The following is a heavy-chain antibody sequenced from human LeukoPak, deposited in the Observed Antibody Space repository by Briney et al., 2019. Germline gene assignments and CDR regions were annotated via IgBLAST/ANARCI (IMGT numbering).Heavy chain of an antibody. Sequence: SVKASCRASGGTFSSYAISWVRQAPGQGLEWMGRVIPIFGTANYAQKFQGRVTITTDESTSTAYMELSSLRSEDTAVYYCARAGYSSSWYGDYYMDVWGKGTTVTVSS. J-gene: IGHJ6*03. CDR3: ARAGYSSSWYGDYYMDV. CDR2: VIPIFGTA. D-gene: IGHD6-13*01. V-gene: IGHV1-69*05. CDR1: GGTFSSYA.